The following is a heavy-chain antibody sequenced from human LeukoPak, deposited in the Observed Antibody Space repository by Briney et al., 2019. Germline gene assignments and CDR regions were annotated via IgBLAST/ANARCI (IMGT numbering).Heavy chain of an antibody. Sequence: SETLSLTCTVSGGSISTYYWSWIRQSAGKRLEWIGRVYTSGSTNYNPSLKSRVTMSLDTSKNQFSLKLRFVTAADTAVYYCARARHSSKWFDPWGQGTLVIVAS. CDR3: ARARHSSKWFDP. CDR2: VYTSGST. V-gene: IGHV4-4*07. CDR1: GGSISTYY. J-gene: IGHJ5*02.